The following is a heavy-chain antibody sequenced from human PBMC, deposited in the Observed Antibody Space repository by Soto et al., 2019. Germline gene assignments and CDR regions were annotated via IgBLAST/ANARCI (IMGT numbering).Heavy chain of an antibody. D-gene: IGHD6-19*01. CDR2: ISSSSSYT. CDR1: GFTFSDYY. Sequence: LRLSCAASGFTFSDYYMSWIRQAPGKGLEWVSYISSSSSYTNYADSVKGRFTISRDNAKNSLYLQMNSLRAEDTAVYYCARDMYSSGWSPLSMDVWGQGTTVTVSS. CDR3: ARDMYSSGWSPLSMDV. V-gene: IGHV3-11*05. J-gene: IGHJ6*02.